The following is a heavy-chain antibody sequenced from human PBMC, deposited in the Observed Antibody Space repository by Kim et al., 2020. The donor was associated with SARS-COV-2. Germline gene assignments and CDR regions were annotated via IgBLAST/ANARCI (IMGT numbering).Heavy chain of an antibody. CDR1: GFTFSSYA. V-gene: IGHV3-23*03. J-gene: IGHJ3*02. Sequence: GGSLRLSCAASGFTFSSYAMSWVRQAPGKGLEWVSLIYSGGSSTYYADSVKGRFTISRDNSKNTLYLQMNSLRAEDTAVYYCGKTYADILTGALLGVYEAITDAFDIGGQGTMVTVSS. CDR2: IYSGGSST. CDR3: GKTYADILTGALLGVYEAITDAFDI. D-gene: IGHD3-9*01.